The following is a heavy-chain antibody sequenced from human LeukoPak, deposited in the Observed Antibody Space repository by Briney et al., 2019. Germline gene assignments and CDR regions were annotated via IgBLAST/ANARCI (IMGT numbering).Heavy chain of an antibody. J-gene: IGHJ5*02. Sequence: SETLSLTCTLSGGSFGSYYWSWIRHPPGKGMEWIGYNYSSRSTNYNPSVKSRITISLDTSKNQFSLKLSFVTAADTAVYSCARGVAAPVTGGLSCFDPWGQGTLVTVSS. CDR1: GGSFGSYY. CDR3: ARGVAAPVTGGLSCFDP. CDR2: NYSSRST. V-gene: IGHV4-59*01. D-gene: IGHD6-13*01.